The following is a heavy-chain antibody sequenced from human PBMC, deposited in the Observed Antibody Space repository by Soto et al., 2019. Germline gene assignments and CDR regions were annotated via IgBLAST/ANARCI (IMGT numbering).Heavy chain of an antibody. Sequence: SETLFLTCTVSGGSISSYYCSWIRQPAGKGLEWIGRIYSSGSTNYNDSLKSRITMSVDTSKNQFSLVMTSVTAADTALHSCARWSTGASSHAMDVWGQGATASV. D-gene: IGHD2-8*02. CDR1: GGSISSYY. J-gene: IGHJ6*02. CDR2: IYSSGST. V-gene: IGHV4-4*07. CDR3: ARWSTGASSHAMDV.